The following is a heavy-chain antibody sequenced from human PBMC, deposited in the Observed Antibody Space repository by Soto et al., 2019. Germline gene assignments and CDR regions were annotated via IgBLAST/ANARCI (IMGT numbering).Heavy chain of an antibody. Sequence: GGSLRLSCAASGFTFSDYYMNWIRQAPGKALEWVSYISGGGGSTIYYADSVKGRFTISRDNAKNSLYLQMNSLRAEDTAVYYCARGKGYYDSSGYDYWGQGTLVTVS. D-gene: IGHD3-22*01. CDR1: GFTFSDYY. V-gene: IGHV3-11*01. CDR3: ARGKGYYDSSGYDY. CDR2: ISGGGGSTI. J-gene: IGHJ4*02.